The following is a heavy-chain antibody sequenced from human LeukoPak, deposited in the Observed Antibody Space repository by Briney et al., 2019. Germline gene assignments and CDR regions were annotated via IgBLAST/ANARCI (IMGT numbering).Heavy chain of an antibody. CDR1: GFTFSSYA. V-gene: IGHV3-23*01. Sequence: PWGSLRLSCAASGFTFSSYAMSWVRQAPGKGLEWVSAISGSGGSTYYADSVKGRFTISRDNSKNTLYLQMNSLRAEDTAVYYCAKFDSSSFYFDYWGQGTLVTVSS. D-gene: IGHD6-6*01. CDR3: AKFDSSSFYFDY. CDR2: ISGSGGST. J-gene: IGHJ4*02.